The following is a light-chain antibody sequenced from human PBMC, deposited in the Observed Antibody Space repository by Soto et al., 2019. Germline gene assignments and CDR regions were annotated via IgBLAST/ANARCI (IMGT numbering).Light chain of an antibody. J-gene: IGKJ5*01. CDR3: QQSYSTLIT. CDR2: AAS. Sequence: DIQMTQSPCSLSSSLGYIVTITCRASHIISSYLNWYQQKPGKAPKLLIYAASSLQSGVPSRFSGSGSGTDFTLTISSLQPEDFATYYCQQSYSTLITFGQGTRLEIK. V-gene: IGKV1-39*01. CDR1: HIISSY.